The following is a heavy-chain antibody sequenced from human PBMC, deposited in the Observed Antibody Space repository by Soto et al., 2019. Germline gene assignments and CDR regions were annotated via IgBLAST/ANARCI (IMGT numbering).Heavy chain of an antibody. CDR1: GFTFNNYG. J-gene: IGHJ6*02. V-gene: IGHV3-33*01. CDR2: IWNDGNGY. Sequence: QVQLVESGGGVVQPGRSLRLSCAASGFTFNNYGMHWVRQAPGKGLEWVAVIWNDGNGYYYANSVKGRFTISRDNSKNRLYMHLRSLTAEDTAVYLCARRRISPPTRGAASARGGMDVWGQGTTVTVSS. D-gene: IGHD6-13*01. CDR3: ARRRISPPTRGAASARGGMDV.